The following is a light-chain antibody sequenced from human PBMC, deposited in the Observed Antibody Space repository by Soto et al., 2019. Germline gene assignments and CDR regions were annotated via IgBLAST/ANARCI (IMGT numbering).Light chain of an antibody. J-gene: IGLJ2*01. V-gene: IGLV2-8*01. CDR1: SSDVGYYDY. CDR3: SSYTTRNTVL. CDR2: EVT. Sequence: QSALTQPPSASGFPGQSVTISCTGTSSDVGYYDYVSWYQQHPGKAPKLVIYEVTKRPSGVPDRVSASKSGNTASLTVSGLRAEDEADYYCSSYTTRNTVLFGGGTKLTVL.